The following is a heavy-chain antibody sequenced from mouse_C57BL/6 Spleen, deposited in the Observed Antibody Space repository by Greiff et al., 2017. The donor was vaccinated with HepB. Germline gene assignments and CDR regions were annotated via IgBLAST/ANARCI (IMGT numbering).Heavy chain of an antibody. J-gene: IGHJ4*01. Sequence: VQLQQSGPELVKPGASVKISCKASGYSFTGYYMNWVKQSPEKSLEWIGEINPSTGGTTYNQKFKAKATLTVDKSSSTAYMQLKSLTSEDSAVYYCARRCHYYAMDYWGQGTSVTVSS. V-gene: IGHV1-42*01. CDR2: INPSTGGT. CDR1: GYSFTGYY. CDR3: ARRCHYYAMDY. D-gene: IGHD6-1*01.